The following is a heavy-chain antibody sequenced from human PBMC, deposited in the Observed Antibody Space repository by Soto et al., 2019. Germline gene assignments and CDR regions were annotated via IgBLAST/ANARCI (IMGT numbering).Heavy chain of an antibody. CDR2: IIPIFGTA. CDR1: GGTFSSYA. CDR3: ARDLPNTYYYDSSGYYLPLAD. Sequence: QVQLVQSGAEVKKPGSSVKVSCKASGGTFSSYAISWVRQAPGQGLEWMGGIIPIFGTANYAQKFQGRVTITADESTSTAYMELSSLRSEDTAVYYCARDLPNTYYYDSSGYYLPLADWGQGTLVTVSS. D-gene: IGHD3-22*01. J-gene: IGHJ4*02. V-gene: IGHV1-69*01.